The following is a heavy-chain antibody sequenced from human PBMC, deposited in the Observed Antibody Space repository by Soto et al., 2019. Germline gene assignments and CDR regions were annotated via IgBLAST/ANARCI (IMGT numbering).Heavy chain of an antibody. J-gene: IGHJ4*02. Sequence: PGGSLRLSCAASGFTFSSYAMSWVRPAPGKGLEWVSAISGSGGSTYYADSVKGRFTISRDNSKNTLYLQMNSLRAEDTAVYYCAKGPDVLRYFDWLLTYFDYWGEGTLVTLSS. CDR1: GFTFSSYA. D-gene: IGHD3-9*01. CDR3: AKGPDVLRYFDWLLTYFDY. V-gene: IGHV3-23*01. CDR2: ISGSGGST.